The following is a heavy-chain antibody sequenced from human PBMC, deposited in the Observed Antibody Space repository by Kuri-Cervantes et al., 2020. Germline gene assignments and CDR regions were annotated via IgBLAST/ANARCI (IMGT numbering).Heavy chain of an antibody. V-gene: IGHV5-51*01. CDR2: IYPGDSDT. J-gene: IGHJ3*02. Sequence: KVSCKGSGDSFTSYWIGWVRQMPGKGLEWMGIIYPGDSDTRYSPSFQGQVTISADKSISTVYLQWSSLKASDTAMYCCARPRQIGYRGAFDIWGQGTMVTVSS. CDR3: ARPRQIGYRGAFDI. D-gene: IGHD5-12*01. CDR1: GDSFTSYW.